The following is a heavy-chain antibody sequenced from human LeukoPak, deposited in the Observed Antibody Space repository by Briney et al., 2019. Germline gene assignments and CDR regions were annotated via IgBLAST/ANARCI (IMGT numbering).Heavy chain of an antibody. CDR3: ARDWNDVFDY. V-gene: IGHV1-69*06. J-gene: IGHJ4*02. CDR2: IIPIFGTS. CDR1: GGTFSSYA. Sequence: GASVKVSCRASGGTFSSYAISWVRQAPGQGLEWMGGIIPIFGTSNYAQKFQGRVTITADKSTSTAYMELSSLRSEDTAVYYCARDWNDVFDYWGQGTLVTVSS. D-gene: IGHD1-1*01.